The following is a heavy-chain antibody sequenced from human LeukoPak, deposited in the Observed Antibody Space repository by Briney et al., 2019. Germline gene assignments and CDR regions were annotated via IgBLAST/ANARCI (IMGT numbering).Heavy chain of an antibody. Sequence: SETLSLTCTVSGGSISSGDYYWSWIRQPPGKGLERIGYIYYSGSTYYNPSLKSRVTISVDTSKNQFSLKLSSVTAADTAVYYCARVDCSGGSCYYPSWFDPWGQGTLVTVSS. CDR3: ARVDCSGGSCYYPSWFDP. V-gene: IGHV4-30-4*01. CDR2: IYYSGST. J-gene: IGHJ5*02. CDR1: GGSISSGDYY. D-gene: IGHD2-15*01.